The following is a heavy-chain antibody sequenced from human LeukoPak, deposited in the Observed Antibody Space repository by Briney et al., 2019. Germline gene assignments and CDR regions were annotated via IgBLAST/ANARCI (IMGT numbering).Heavy chain of an antibody. CDR1: GFSLTTSGVG. J-gene: IGHJ5*02. CDR2: IYWDDDK. V-gene: IGHV2-5*02. CDR3: IHAYPRVSWFDP. Sequence: SGPTLVNPTQTLTLTCSFSGFSLTTSGVGVGWIRQPPGKALEWLGMIYWDDDKRYSPSLRSRLTFTKDTSAKQVVLTMTNMDPADTATYYCIHAYPRVSWFDPWGQGILVTVSS.